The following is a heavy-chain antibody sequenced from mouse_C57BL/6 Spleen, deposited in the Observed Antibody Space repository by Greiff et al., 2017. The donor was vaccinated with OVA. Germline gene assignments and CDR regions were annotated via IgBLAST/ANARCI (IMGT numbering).Heavy chain of an antibody. CDR1: GYTFTSYW. J-gene: IGHJ3*01. CDR3: AREWGGSWFAY. Sequence: VQLQQPGAELVKPGASVKLSCKASGYTFTSYWMHWVKQGPGQGLEWIGMIHPNSGSTNYNEKFKSKATLTVDKSSSTAYMQLSSLTTEDSAVYYCAREWGGSWFAYWGQGTLVTVSA. CDR2: IHPNSGST. D-gene: IGHD1-3*01. V-gene: IGHV1-64*01.